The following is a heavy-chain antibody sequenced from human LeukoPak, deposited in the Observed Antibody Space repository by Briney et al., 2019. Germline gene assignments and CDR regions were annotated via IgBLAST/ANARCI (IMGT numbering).Heavy chain of an antibody. V-gene: IGHV1-69*13. CDR3: ARGNSSGWEDFDY. CDR2: IIPIFGTT. CDR1: GGSFSNFG. D-gene: IGHD6-19*01. Sequence: SVKVSCRASGGSFSNFGTSWVRQAPGQGLEWMGGIIPIFGTTNYTQKFQGRVTITADESTSTAYMELSSLGSEDTAVYYCARGNSSGWEDFDYWGQGTLVTVSS. J-gene: IGHJ4*02.